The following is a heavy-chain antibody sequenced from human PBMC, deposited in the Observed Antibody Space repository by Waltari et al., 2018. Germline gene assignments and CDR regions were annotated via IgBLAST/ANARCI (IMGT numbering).Heavy chain of an antibody. CDR2: INGDGSST. Sequence: VQLVESGGGLVQPGGSLRLSCAASGFTFRGNWMHWVRQAPGKGLGWVSHINGDGSSTSYADSVKGRFTIARDDAKNTLYLQMNSLRAEDTAVYYCARDYYHSISHWGQGTLVTVSS. CDR3: ARDYYHSISH. CDR1: GFTFRGNW. J-gene: IGHJ4*02. D-gene: IGHD1-26*01. V-gene: IGHV3-74*01.